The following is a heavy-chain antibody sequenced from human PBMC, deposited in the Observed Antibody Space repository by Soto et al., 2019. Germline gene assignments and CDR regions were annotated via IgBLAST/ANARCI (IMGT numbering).Heavy chain of an antibody. CDR3: ASTNGY. CDR1: GASISSSPYY. Sequence: QVQLQESGPGLVKPSETLSLTCTVSGASISSSPYYWGWIRQPPGKGLEWIGSVYYTGSTYHNPSLESRLTTSVDPSKNPFSLKLSAVTAAATAVYYCASTNGYWGQGTLVTVSS. CDR2: VYYTGST. J-gene: IGHJ4*02. D-gene: IGHD2-8*01. V-gene: IGHV4-39*01.